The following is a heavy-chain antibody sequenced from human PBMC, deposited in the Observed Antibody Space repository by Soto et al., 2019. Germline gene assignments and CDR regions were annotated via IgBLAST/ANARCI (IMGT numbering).Heavy chain of an antibody. CDR2: IYYSGST. J-gene: IGHJ4*02. V-gene: IGHV4-31*03. D-gene: IGHD3-22*01. CDR1: GGSISSGGYY. CDR3: ARGGVDYYDSSGYYFSPYYFDY. Sequence: SETLSLTCTVSGGSISSGGYYWSWIRQHPGKGLEWIGYIYYSGSTYYNPSLKSRVTISVDRSKNQFSLKLSSVTATDTAVYYCARGGVDYYDSSGYYFSPYYFDYWGQGTLVTVSS.